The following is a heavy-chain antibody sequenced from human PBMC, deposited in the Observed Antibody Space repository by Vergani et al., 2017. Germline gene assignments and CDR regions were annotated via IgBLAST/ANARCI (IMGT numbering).Heavy chain of an antibody. CDR2: ISGSGGST. Sequence: EVQLLESGGGLVQPGGSLRLSCAASVFTFSPFAMRWVRQSPGKVLSWCSAISGSGGSTYYADSVKGRFTISRDNSKNTLYLQMNSLRAEDTAVYYCAKEVVGGYDSYLFDYWGQGTLVTVSS. CDR3: AKEVVGGYDSYLFDY. D-gene: IGHD5-12*01. V-gene: IGHV3-23*01. CDR1: VFTFSPFA. J-gene: IGHJ4*02.